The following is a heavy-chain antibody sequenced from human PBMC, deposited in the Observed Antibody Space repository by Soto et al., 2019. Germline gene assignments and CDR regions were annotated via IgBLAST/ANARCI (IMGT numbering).Heavy chain of an antibody. V-gene: IGHV1-69*01. CDR2: IIPIFGTA. CDR3: ARDLIAARPDAYYYYGMDV. CDR1: GGTFSSYA. J-gene: IGHJ6*02. D-gene: IGHD6-6*01. Sequence: QVQLVQSGAEVTKPGSSVKVSCKASGGTFSSYAISWVRQAPGQGLEWMGGIIPIFGTANYAQKFQGRVTITADESTITAYMELSSLRSEDTAVYYCARDLIAARPDAYYYYGMDVWGQGTTVTVSS.